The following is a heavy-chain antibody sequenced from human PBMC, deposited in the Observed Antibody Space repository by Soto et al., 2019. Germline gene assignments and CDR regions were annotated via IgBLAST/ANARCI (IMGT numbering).Heavy chain of an antibody. CDR3: SGRSSLASVQIFVGKISNYNWFDP. V-gene: IGHV4-39*01. CDR1: NGSIRNPIYY. D-gene: IGHD1-1*01. Sequence: QLQLQESGPGLVKPSETLSLTCTDSNGSIRNPIYYCGWMRQPPGKVLEWIGCIYHRGNTYYNPSVQGRVIISVDTSKNQFSLKVNSVTVADTAVYFCSGRSSLASVQIFVGKISNYNWFDPWGQGTLVTVAS. CDR2: IYHRGNT. J-gene: IGHJ5*02.